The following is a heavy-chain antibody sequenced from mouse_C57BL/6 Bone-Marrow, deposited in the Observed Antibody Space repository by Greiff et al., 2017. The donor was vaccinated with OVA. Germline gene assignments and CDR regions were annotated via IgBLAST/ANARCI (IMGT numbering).Heavy chain of an antibody. CDR1: GFSLTSYG. CDR2: IWRGGST. J-gene: IGHJ3*01. D-gene: IGHD2-1*01. Sequence: VQLQQSGPGLVAPSQSLSITCTASGFSLTSYGVDWVRQPPGKGLEWLGVIWRGGSTNYNSAPMSRLSISKDNSKSQVFLKMNSLQTDDTAMYYCANSYYGKSSWFAYWGQGTLVTVSA. V-gene: IGHV2-9*01. CDR3: ANSYYGKSSWFAY.